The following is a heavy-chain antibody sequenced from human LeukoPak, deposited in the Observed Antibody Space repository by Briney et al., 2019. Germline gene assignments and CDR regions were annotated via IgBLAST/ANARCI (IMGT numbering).Heavy chain of an antibody. CDR2: INHSGST. D-gene: IGHD7-27*01. CDR1: GGSFSGYY. V-gene: IGHV4-34*01. Sequence: PSETLSLTCAVYGGSFSGYYWSWIRQPPGKGLEGIGDINHSGSTNYNPSLKSRVTISVDTSKNQFSLKLSSVTAADTAVYYCASRPRGDKYFDYWGQGTLVTVSS. CDR3: ASRPRGDKYFDY. J-gene: IGHJ4*02.